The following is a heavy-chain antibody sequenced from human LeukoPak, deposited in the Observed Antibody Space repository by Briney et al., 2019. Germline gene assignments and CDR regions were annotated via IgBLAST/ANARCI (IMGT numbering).Heavy chain of an antibody. J-gene: IGHJ4*02. CDR3: ANTVGYFDWLLPYYFDY. CDR2: ISTTGGST. D-gene: IGHD3-9*01. V-gene: IGHV3-23*01. Sequence: PGGSLRLSCAASGFTFSSYGMSWVRQAPGKGLERVSAISTTGGSTYYADSVKGRFTISRDNSKNTLYLQMNSLRAEDTAVYYCANTVGYFDWLLPYYFDYWGQGTLVTVSS. CDR1: GFTFSSYG.